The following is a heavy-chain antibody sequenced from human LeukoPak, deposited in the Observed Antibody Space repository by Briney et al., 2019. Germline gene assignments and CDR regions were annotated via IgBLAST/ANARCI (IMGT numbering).Heavy chain of an antibody. CDR1: SGSISSYY. V-gene: IGHV4-59*01. CDR2: IYYSGST. Sequence: SSETLSITCTVSSGSISSYYWSWIRQPPGAGLEWIGYIYYSGSTNYNPSLKSRVTISVDTSKNQFSLKLNSVTAADTAVYYCARSHSVWTSFDYWGQGTLVTVSS. J-gene: IGHJ4*02. D-gene: IGHD3/OR15-3a*01. CDR3: ARSHSVWTSFDY.